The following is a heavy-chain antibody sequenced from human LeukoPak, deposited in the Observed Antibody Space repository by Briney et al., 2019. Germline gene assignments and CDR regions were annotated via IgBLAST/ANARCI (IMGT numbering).Heavy chain of an antibody. CDR2: VYYGRTT. CDR1: AGSFISSSHH. V-gene: IGHV4-39*01. D-gene: IGHD5-12*01. Sequence: SETLSLTCTVSAGSFISSSHHWGWIRQSPGKGLEWIGSVYYGRTTYYNPSLDGRVTVSLDTSANQFSLQLNSVTAADTAVYYCVRHDGRGGATMGAFDSWGQGSLVTVSS. J-gene: IGHJ5*01. CDR3: VRHDGRGGATMGAFDS.